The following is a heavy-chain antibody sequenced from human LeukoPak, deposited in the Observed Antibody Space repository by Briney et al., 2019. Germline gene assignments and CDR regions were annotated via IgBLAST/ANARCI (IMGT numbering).Heavy chain of an antibody. D-gene: IGHD3-10*01. CDR3: ARGRRDSRQFDY. J-gene: IGHJ4*02. CDR2: MNPISGNT. Sequence: ASVKVSCKASGFTVTSYDINSVGQATGQGLEWMGGMNPISGNTGYAQKFQDRVTMTRNTSISTAYMELSLLRSGDTAVYFCARGRRDSRQFDYWGQGALVTVSS. CDR1: GFTVTSYD. V-gene: IGHV1-8*01.